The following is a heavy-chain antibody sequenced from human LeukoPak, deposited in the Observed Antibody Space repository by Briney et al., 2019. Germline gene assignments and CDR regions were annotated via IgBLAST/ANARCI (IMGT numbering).Heavy chain of an antibody. Sequence: GGSLRLSCAASGLSFSGAWMTWVRQPPGKGMEWDGLIRSRNEGETTDYAAPVKGRFTISRDDSKNTIYLQINSLKTEDTAVYYCNTDINTIYDNVYGGQGHLVTVSS. J-gene: IGHJ4*02. CDR1: GLSFSGAW. D-gene: IGHD5/OR15-5a*01. CDR2: IRSRNEGETT. CDR3: NTDINTIYDNVY. V-gene: IGHV3-15*01.